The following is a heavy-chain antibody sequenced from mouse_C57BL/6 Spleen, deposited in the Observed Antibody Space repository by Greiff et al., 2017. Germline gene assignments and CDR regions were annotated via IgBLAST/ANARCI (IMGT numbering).Heavy chain of an antibody. V-gene: IGHV2-5*01. CDR2: IWRGGST. D-gene: IGHD2-2*01. J-gene: IGHJ4*01. Sequence: VQLQQSGPGLVQPSQSLSITCTVSGFSLTSYGVHWVSQSPGKGLEWMGVIWRGGSTAYTAAFMSSLSNTKDNSKSQDFFKMNSLQADDTAIYYCAKGYGYGMDYWGQGTSVTVSS. CDR1: GFSLTSYG. CDR3: AKGYGYGMDY.